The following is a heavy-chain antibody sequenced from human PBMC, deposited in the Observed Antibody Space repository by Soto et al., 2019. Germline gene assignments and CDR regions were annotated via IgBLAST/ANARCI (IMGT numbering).Heavy chain of an antibody. V-gene: IGHV3-48*01. CDR2: ISSSSSTI. CDR1: GFTFSSYS. J-gene: IGHJ3*02. D-gene: IGHD3-16*02. Sequence: ESGGGLVQPGGSLRLSCAASGFTFSSYSMNWVRQAPGKGLEWVSYISSSSSTIYYADSVKGRFTISRDNAKNSLYLQMNSLRAEDTAVYYGARAGTFWGSYRLHAFDIWGQGTMVTVSS. CDR3: ARAGTFWGSYRLHAFDI.